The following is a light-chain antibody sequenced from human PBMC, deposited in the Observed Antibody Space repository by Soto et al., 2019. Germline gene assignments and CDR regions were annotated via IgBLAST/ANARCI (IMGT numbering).Light chain of an antibody. Sequence: QSALTQPPSASESPGQSVAISCTGTSSDVGSYNYVSWYQQHPGKAPKLMIYEVNKRPSGVPDRFSGSKSGNTASLTVSGLQAEDEADYYCSSYAGSSNVFGTGTKLTVL. J-gene: IGLJ1*01. CDR2: EVN. CDR3: SSYAGSSNV. V-gene: IGLV2-8*01. CDR1: SSDVGSYNY.